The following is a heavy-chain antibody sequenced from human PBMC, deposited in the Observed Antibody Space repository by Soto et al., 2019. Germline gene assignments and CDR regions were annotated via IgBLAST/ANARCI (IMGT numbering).Heavy chain of an antibody. CDR2: IIPIFGTA. V-gene: IGHV1-69*06. J-gene: IGHJ6*02. Sequence: GASVKVSCKASGGTFSSYAISWVRQAPGQGLEWMGGIIPIFGTANYAQKCQGRVTITADKSTCTAYMELSSLRSEDTAVYYCARASKYYYYGMDVWGQGTTVTVSS. CDR1: GGTFSSYA. CDR3: ARASKYYYYGMDV.